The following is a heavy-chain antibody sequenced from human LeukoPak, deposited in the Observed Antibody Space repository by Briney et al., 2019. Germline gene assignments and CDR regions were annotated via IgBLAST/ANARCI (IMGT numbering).Heavy chain of an antibody. CDR1: GYTFTSYG. V-gene: IGHV1-18*01. CDR3: ARGLYYYDLDY. J-gene: IGHJ4*02. CDR2: ISAYNGNT. Sequence: RASVKVSCTASGYTFTSYGISWVRQAPGQGLEWMGWISAYNGNTNYAQKLQGRVTMTTDTSTSTAYLELRSLRSDDTAVYYCARGLYYYDLDYWGQGTLVTVSS. D-gene: IGHD3-22*01.